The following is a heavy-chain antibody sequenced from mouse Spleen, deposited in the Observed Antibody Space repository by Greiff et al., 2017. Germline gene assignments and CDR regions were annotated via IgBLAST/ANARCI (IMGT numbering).Heavy chain of an antibody. J-gene: IGHJ2*01. CDR3: ARAYGNYRYFDY. V-gene: IGHV3-5*02. CDR1: GISITTGNYR. D-gene: IGHD2-1*01. CDR2: IYYSGTI. Sequence: EVKLMESGPGLVKPSQTVSLTCTVTGISITTGNYRWSWIRQFPGNKLEWIGYIYYSGTITYNPSLTSRTTITRDTSKNQFFLEMNSLTAEDTATYYCARAYGNYRYFDYWGQGTTLTVSS.